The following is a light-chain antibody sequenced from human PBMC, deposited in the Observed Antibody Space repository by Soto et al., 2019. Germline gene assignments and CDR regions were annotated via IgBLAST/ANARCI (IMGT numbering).Light chain of an antibody. Sequence: DIQMTQSPFTLSASVGDRITITCRASQSVTTRLAWHQHKPGKAPKVLIYDASNLETGVPSRFSGSGSGREFTLTISSLQPDDFATYYCQQYYDYPWTFGQGTKADIK. CDR1: QSVTTR. CDR3: QQYYDYPWT. J-gene: IGKJ1*01. CDR2: DAS. V-gene: IGKV1-5*01.